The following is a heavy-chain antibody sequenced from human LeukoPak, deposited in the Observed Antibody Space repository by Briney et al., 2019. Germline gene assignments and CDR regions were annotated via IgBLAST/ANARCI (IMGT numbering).Heavy chain of an antibody. J-gene: IGHJ4*02. V-gene: IGHV4-39*01. Sequence: SETLSLTCTVSGGSISSNNYYWGWIRQPPGKGLEWIGTIYYSGSTYCIPSLKSRLAISLDTSKNQFSLKLSSVTAADTAVYYCARHSSSWSPNPDYWGQGTLVTVSS. CDR2: IYYSGST. CDR3: ARHSSSWSPNPDY. CDR1: GGSISSNNYY. D-gene: IGHD6-13*01.